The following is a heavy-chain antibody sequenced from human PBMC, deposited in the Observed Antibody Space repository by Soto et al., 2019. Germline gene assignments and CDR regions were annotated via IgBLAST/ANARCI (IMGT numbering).Heavy chain of an antibody. V-gene: IGHV5-10-1*01. CDR2: IDPSASYT. D-gene: IGHD1-1*01. Sequence: GASLKISSKASGYSFSSYMIRGGRHMRGKGLEWMGRIDPSASYTNYSPSFQGHVTISADKSISTAYLQWSSLKASDTAMYYCARNDGDYYYYGMDVWGQGTTVTVSS. CDR3: ARNDGDYYYYGMDV. J-gene: IGHJ6*02. CDR1: GYSFSSYM.